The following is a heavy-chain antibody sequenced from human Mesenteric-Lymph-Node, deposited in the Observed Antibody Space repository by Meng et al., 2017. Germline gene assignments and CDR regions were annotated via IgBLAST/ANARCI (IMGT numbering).Heavy chain of an antibody. CDR1: GGSISTYY. Sequence: SETLSLICTVSGGSISTYYWSWIRQSPGKGLEWSGYNSHSGSTNYNPSLKSRVTISVDTSKNQFSLKLSSVIAADTAGYYSARDHGDSSGYYFDYWGQGTLVTVSS. CDR2: NSHSGST. D-gene: IGHD3-22*01. V-gene: IGHV4-59*01. J-gene: IGHJ4*02. CDR3: ARDHGDSSGYYFDY.